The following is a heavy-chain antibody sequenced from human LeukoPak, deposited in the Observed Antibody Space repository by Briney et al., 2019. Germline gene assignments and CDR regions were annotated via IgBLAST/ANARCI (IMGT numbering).Heavy chain of an antibody. CDR3: ALFDTAMAPNFDY. CDR1: GYTFTGYY. J-gene: IGHJ4*02. Sequence: GASVKVSCKASGYTFTGYYMHWVRQAPGQGLEWMGWINPNSGGTNYAQKFQGRVTMTRDTSISTAYMELSRLRSDDTAVYYCALFDTAMAPNFDYWGQGTLVTVSS. D-gene: IGHD5-18*01. CDR2: INPNSGGT. V-gene: IGHV1-2*02.